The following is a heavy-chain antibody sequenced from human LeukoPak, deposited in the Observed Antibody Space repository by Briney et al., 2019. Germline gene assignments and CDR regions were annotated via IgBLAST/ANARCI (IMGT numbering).Heavy chain of an antibody. CDR3: AKDRQAFGGKQQEIDY. CDR1: GFTFDDYA. Sequence: SLRLSCAASGFTFDDYAMHWVRQAPGKGLEWVSGISWNSGSIGYADSVKGRFTISRDNAKNSLYLQMNSLRAEDTALYYCAKDRQAFGGKQQEIDYWGQGTLVTVSS. V-gene: IGHV3-9*01. D-gene: IGHD3-16*01. J-gene: IGHJ4*02. CDR2: ISWNSGSI.